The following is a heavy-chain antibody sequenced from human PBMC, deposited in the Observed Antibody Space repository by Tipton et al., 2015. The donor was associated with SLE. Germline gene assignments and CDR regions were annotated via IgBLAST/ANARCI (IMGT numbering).Heavy chain of an antibody. D-gene: IGHD3-3*01. CDR3: ARDKPALRFLEWPDYYYGMDV. Sequence: SLRLSCAASGFTFSSYWMHWVRQAPGKGLVWVSRINSDGSSTSYADSVKGRFTISRDNAKNSLYLQMNSLRAEDTAVYYCARDKPALRFLEWPDYYYGMDVWGQGTTVTVSS. CDR2: INSDGSST. V-gene: IGHV3-74*01. CDR1: GFTFSSYW. J-gene: IGHJ6*02.